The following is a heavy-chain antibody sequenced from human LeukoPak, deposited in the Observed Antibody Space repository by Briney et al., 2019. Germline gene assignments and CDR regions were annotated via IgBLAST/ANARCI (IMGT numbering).Heavy chain of an antibody. CDR3: AKGGRITMISGLQDY. J-gene: IGHJ4*02. CDR1: GFTFSSYW. V-gene: IGHV3-7*03. D-gene: IGHD3-22*01. Sequence: PGGSLRLSCAASGFTFSSYWMSWVRQAPGKGLEWVANIKQDGSEKYYVDSVKGRFTISRDNAKNSLYLQMNSLRAEDTALYYCAKGGRITMISGLQDYWGQGTLVTASS. CDR2: IKQDGSEK.